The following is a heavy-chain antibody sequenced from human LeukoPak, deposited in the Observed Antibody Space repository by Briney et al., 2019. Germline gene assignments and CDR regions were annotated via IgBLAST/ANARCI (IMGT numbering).Heavy chain of an antibody. D-gene: IGHD4-23*01. CDR2: INHSGST. CDR3: AGAPVVRWYDY. V-gene: IGHV4-34*01. CDR1: GGSFSGYY. Sequence: PSETLSLTCAVYGGSFSGYYWSWIRQPPGKGLEWIGEINHSGSTNYNPSLKSRVTISVDTSKNQFSLKLSSATAADTAVYYCAGAPVVRWYDYWGQGTLVTVSS. J-gene: IGHJ4*02.